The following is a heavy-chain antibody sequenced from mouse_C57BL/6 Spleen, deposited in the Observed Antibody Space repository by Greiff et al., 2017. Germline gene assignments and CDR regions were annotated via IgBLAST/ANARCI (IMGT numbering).Heavy chain of an antibody. Sequence: EVQRVESGGGLVKPGGSLKLSCAASGFTFSSYTMSWVRQTPEKRLEWVATISGGGGNTYYPDSVKGRFTISRDNAKNTLYLQMSSLRSEDTALYYCARQGYYYATFDVWGTGTTVTGSS. J-gene: IGHJ1*03. CDR3: ARQGYYYATFDV. CDR1: GFTFSSYT. V-gene: IGHV5-9*01. CDR2: ISGGGGNT. D-gene: IGHD1-1*01.